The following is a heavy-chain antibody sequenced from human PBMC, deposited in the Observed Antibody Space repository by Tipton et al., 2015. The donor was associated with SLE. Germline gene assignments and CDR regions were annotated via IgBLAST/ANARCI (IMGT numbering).Heavy chain of an antibody. D-gene: IGHD3-22*01. CDR1: GGSISSSSYY. CDR2: TYHSGTT. Sequence: TLSLTCTVSGGSISSSSYYWGWIRQPPGKGLGWIGSTYHSGTTYYNPSLKSRVTISVDTSKNQFSLKLRSVTAADTAVYYCARVDYYDSSGYYSDDAFDIWGQGTMVTVSS. V-gene: IGHV4-39*07. CDR3: ARVDYYDSSGYYSDDAFDI. J-gene: IGHJ3*02.